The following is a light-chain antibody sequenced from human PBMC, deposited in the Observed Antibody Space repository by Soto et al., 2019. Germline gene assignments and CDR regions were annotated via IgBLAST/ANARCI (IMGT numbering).Light chain of an antibody. V-gene: IGLV2-14*03. CDR3: PSFTSGSTPYV. J-gene: IGLJ1*01. CDR1: SNDVGGFNY. CDR2: DVT. Sequence: QSALTQPASVSGSPGQSITISCTGTSNDVGGFNYVSWYQQLPGKGPKLVIYDVTHRTSGVSDRFSGSRSGNTASLTISGLQAEDEADYYCPSFTSGSTPYVLGTGTKVTVL.